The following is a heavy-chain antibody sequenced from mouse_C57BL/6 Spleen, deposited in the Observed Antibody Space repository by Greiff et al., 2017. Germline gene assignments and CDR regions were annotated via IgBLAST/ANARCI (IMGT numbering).Heavy chain of an antibody. J-gene: IGHJ4*01. CDR2: IYPGSGST. Sequence: QVQLKQPGAELVKPGASVKMSCKASGYTFTSYWITWVKQRPGQGLEWIGDIYPGSGSTNYNEKFKSKATLTVDTSSSTAYMQLSSLTSEDSAVYYCARCGKMGDYYAMDYWGQGTSVTVSS. V-gene: IGHV1-55*01. D-gene: IGHD1-1*02. CDR1: GYTFTSYW. CDR3: ARCGKMGDYYAMDY.